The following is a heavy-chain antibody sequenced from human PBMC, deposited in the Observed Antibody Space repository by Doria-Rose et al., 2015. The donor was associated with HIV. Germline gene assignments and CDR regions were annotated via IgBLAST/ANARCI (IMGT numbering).Heavy chain of an antibody. CDR3: ARMGSYRELDY. CDR2: TYYTGTS. Sequence: VSGTSVSSRGYYWNWIRQVPGKGLESLGYTYYTGTSDYSPSLKSRLNMAVDTSKNQFSLKLSFVTVADTAVYYCARMGSYRELDYWGQGALVIVSA. J-gene: IGHJ4*02. V-gene: IGHV4-31*02. CDR1: GTSVSSRGYY. D-gene: IGHD3-3*01.